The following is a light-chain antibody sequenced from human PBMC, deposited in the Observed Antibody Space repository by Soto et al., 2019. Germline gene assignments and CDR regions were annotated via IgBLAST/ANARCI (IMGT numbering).Light chain of an antibody. CDR3: QSYDSSLSGYV. Sequence: QSVLTQPPSVSGAPGQRVTISCTGSSANIGAAYNVDWYQQLPGTAPKLLIYANNNRPSGVPARFSGCKSGTSSCLAIAGLQAEDEGDYYCQSYDSSLSGYVFGTGTKVTVL. V-gene: IGLV1-40*01. CDR1: SANIGAAYN. J-gene: IGLJ1*01. CDR2: ANN.